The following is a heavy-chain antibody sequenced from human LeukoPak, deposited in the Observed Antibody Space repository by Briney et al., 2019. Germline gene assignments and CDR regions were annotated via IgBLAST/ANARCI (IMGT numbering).Heavy chain of an antibody. CDR1: GDSISSNSYY. V-gene: IGHV4-39*07. CDR3: ARDPGVYSGYDPFPFDY. D-gene: IGHD5-12*01. Sequence: PSETLSLTCTVSGDSISSNSYYWGWICQPPGKGLEWIGSIHYSGSAYYNPSLKSRVTMSLDTSKNQFSLKLSSVTAADTAVYYCARDPGVYSGYDPFPFDYWGQGTLVTVSS. J-gene: IGHJ4*02. CDR2: IHYSGSA.